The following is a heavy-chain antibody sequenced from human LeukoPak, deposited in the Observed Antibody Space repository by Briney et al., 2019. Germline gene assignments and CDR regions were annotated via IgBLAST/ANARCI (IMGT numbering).Heavy chain of an antibody. CDR2: ISSSSSYI. CDR3: AREGLGYDSSGYGAFDI. D-gene: IGHD3-22*01. V-gene: IGHV3-21*01. J-gene: IGHJ3*02. Sequence: PGGSLRLSCAASGFTFSSYSMNWVRQAPGKGLEWVSSISSSSSYIYYADSVKGRFTISRDNAKNSLYLQMNSLRAEDTAVYYCAREGLGYDSSGYGAFDIWGQGTMVTVSS. CDR1: GFTFSSYS.